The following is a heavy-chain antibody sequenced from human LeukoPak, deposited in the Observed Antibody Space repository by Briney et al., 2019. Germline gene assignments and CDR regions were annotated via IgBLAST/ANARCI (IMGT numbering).Heavy chain of an antibody. D-gene: IGHD3-22*01. J-gene: IGHJ6*02. CDR2: ISGSGGST. CDR3: AKDQVSYDSSGDGMDV. CDR1: GFPFSSFA. Sequence: GGSLRLSCAASGFPFSSFAMSWVRQAPGKGLEWVSAISGSGGSTYYADSVKGRFTISRDNSKNTLYLQMNSLRAEDTAVYYCAKDQVSYDSSGDGMDVWGQGTTVTVSS. V-gene: IGHV3-23*01.